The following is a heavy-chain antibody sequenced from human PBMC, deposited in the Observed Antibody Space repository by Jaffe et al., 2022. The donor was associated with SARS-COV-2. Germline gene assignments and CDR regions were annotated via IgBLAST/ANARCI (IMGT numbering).Heavy chain of an antibody. D-gene: IGHD3-22*01. J-gene: IGHJ4*02. CDR2: IYWNDDK. CDR3: AHGTTKYYYDSSGLFDY. Sequence: QITLKESGPTLVKPTQTLTLTCTFSGFSLSTSGVGVGWIRQPPGKALEWLALIYWNDDKRYSPSLKSRLTITKDTSKNQVVLTMTNMDPVDTATYYCAHGTTKYYYDSSGLFDYWGQGTLVTVSS. V-gene: IGHV2-5*01. CDR1: GFSLSTSGVG.